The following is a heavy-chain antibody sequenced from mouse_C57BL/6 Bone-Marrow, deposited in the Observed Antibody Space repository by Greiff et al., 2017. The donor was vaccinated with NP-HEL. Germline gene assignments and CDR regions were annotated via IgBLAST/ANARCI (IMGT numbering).Heavy chain of an antibody. CDR2: ISSGGDYI. J-gene: IGHJ4*01. Sequence: EVKLVESGEGLVKPGGSLKLSCAASGFTFSSYAMSWVRQTPEKRLEWVAYISSGGDYIYYADTVKGRFTISRDNARNTLYLQMSSLKSEDTAMYYCTRDYYGSSYCYAMDYWGQGTSVTVSS. CDR3: TRDYYGSSYCYAMDY. CDR1: GFTFSSYA. D-gene: IGHD1-1*01. V-gene: IGHV5-9-1*02.